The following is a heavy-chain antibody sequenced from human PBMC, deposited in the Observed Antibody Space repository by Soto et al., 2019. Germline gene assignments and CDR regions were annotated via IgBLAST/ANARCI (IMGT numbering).Heavy chain of an antibody. V-gene: IGHV3-30-3*01. CDR3: AREFGLFSSSLARFDY. CDR1: GFTFSSYA. J-gene: IGHJ4*02. Sequence: GGSLRLSCAASGFTFSSYAMHWVRQAPGKGLEWVAVISYDGSNKYYADSVKGRFTISRDNSKNTLYLQMNSLRAEDTAVYYCAREFGLFSSSLARFDYWGQGTLVTVSS. CDR2: ISYDGSNK. D-gene: IGHD6-13*01.